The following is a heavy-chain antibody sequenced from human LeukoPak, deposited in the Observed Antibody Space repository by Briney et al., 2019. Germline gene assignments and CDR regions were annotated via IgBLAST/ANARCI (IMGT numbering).Heavy chain of an antibody. Sequence: ASVKVSCKVSGYTLTELSMHWVRQAPGKGREWMGGFDPEDGETIYAQKFQGRLTMTEDTSTDTAYMELSSLRSEDTAVYYCATDSYQRGGGYYRSWGQGTLVTVSS. CDR3: ATDSYQRGGGYYRS. D-gene: IGHD3-3*01. CDR2: FDPEDGET. V-gene: IGHV1-24*01. J-gene: IGHJ5*02. CDR1: GYTLTELS.